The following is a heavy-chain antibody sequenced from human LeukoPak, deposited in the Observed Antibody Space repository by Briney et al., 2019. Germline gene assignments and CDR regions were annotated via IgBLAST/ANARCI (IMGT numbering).Heavy chain of an antibody. J-gene: IGHJ4*02. Sequence: RGSLRLSCAASGFTFSSYGMHWVRQAPGKGLEWVAVIWYDGSNKYYADSVKGRFTISRDNSKNTLYLQMNSLRAEDTAVYYCARESRGDYYDSSGYYYDYWGQGTLVTVSS. CDR1: GFTFSSYG. D-gene: IGHD3-22*01. V-gene: IGHV3-33*01. CDR2: IWYDGSNK. CDR3: ARESRGDYYDSSGYYYDY.